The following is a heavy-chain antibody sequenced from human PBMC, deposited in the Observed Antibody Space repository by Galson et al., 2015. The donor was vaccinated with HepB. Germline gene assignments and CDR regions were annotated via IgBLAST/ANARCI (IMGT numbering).Heavy chain of an antibody. CDR1: GYTFTGHY. CDR3: ARRHVEASAAATLGWFAP. V-gene: IGHV1-2*02. Sequence: SVKVSCKASGYTFTGHYLHWVRQAPGQGLEWMGWINPNSGDPTYTQKFQGRVTMTRDTSISTAYMELSSLRSDDTAMYYCARRHVEASAAATLGWFAPWGQGTLVTVSS. CDR2: INPNSGDP. J-gene: IGHJ5*02. D-gene: IGHD2-2*01.